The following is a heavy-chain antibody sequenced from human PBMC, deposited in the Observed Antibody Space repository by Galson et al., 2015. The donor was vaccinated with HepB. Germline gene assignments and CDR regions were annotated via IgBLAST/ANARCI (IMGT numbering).Heavy chain of an antibody. J-gene: IGHJ4*02. Sequence: QSGAEVKKPGESLKISCKVSGYNFTTFWIGWMRQMPGKGLEWLGIIYPGDSDTRYRPSFEGQVTISADTSVSTAYLQWSSLKASDTGMYYCARQSPLGPSDSRGHYIYYFDRWGQGTLVTVSS. CDR3: ARQSPLGPSDSRGHYIYYFDR. V-gene: IGHV5-51*01. CDR2: IYPGDSDT. CDR1: GYNFTTFW. D-gene: IGHD3-22*01.